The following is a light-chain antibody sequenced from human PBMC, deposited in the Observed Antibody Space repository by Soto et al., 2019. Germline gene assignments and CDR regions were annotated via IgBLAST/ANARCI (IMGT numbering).Light chain of an antibody. J-gene: IGLJ2*01. CDR2: EGF. CDR1: SSDVGGSGL. Sequence: QSALTQPASVSGSPGQSITISCTGTSSDVGGSGLVSWYQFHPGKAPKLLIFEGFKRPSGVSNRFSGSKSGSTASLTISGLQAEDEADYYCCSYAGRSTWDVVLGGGTKVTVL. V-gene: IGLV2-23*01. CDR3: CSYAGRSTWDVV.